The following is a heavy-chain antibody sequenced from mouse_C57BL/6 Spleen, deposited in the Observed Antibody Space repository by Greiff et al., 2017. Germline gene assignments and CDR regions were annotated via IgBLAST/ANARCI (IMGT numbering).Heavy chain of an antibody. CDR3: TLLRPLYYYAMDD. D-gene: IGHD1-1*01. V-gene: IGHV1-5*01. Sequence: VQLQQSGTVLARPGASVQMSCKTSGYTFPSYWMHWVKQRPGQGLEWIGAIYPGNSDTSYNQKFKGKAKLTAVTSASTAYMELSSLTNEDSAVYYCTLLRPLYYYAMDDWGQGTSVTVSS. CDR2: IYPGNSDT. CDR1: GYTFPSYW. J-gene: IGHJ4*01.